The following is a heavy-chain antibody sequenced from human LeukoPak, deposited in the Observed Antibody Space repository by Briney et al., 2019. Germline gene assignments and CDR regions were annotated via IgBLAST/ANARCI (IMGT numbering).Heavy chain of an antibody. CDR1: GFTFDDYA. D-gene: IGHD5-18*01. J-gene: IGHJ4*02. CDR3: ARGLPYFDY. CDR2: ISWNSGSI. Sequence: PGGSLRLSCAASGFTFDDYAMHWVRQAPGKGLEWVSGISWNSGSIGYADSVKGRFTISRDNAKNSLYLQMNSLRAEDTALYYCARGLPYFDYWGQGTLVTVSS. V-gene: IGHV3-9*01.